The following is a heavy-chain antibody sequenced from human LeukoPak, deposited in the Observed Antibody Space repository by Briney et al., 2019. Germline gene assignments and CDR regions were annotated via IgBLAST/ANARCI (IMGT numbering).Heavy chain of an antibody. V-gene: IGHV4-34*01. CDR3: ARHSKRRYTVTTKRGFDY. D-gene: IGHD4-17*01. J-gene: IGHJ4*02. CDR1: GGSFSGYY. CDR2: INHSGST. Sequence: SETLSLTCTVYGGSFSGYYWSWIRQPPGKGLEWIGEINHSGSTNYNPSLKSRVTISVDTSKNQFSLKLSSVTAADTAVYYCARHSKRRYTVTTKRGFDYWGQGTLVTVSS.